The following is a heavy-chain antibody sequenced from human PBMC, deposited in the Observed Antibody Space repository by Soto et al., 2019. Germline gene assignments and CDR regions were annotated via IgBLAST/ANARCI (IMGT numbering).Heavy chain of an antibody. D-gene: IGHD4-17*01. V-gene: IGHV3-23*01. CDR3: AKTASMTIRDGFDH. J-gene: IGHJ4*02. CDR2: ISGSGSNP. Sequence: EVQVLESGGGLVQPGGSLRLSCAASGFTFSSYAMSWVRQAPGQGLEWVSAISGSGSNPYYADSVKGRFTIARDNSNNTLYPKMNTLRAEDTALYYCAKTASMTIRDGFDHWGQGTLGSVSS. CDR1: GFTFSSYA.